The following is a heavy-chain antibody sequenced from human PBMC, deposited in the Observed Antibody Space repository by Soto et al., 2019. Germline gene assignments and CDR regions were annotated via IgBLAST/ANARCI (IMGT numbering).Heavy chain of an antibody. CDR2: IWYDGSNK. D-gene: IGHD3-9*01. CDR1: GFTFSSYG. V-gene: IGHV3-33*06. CDR3: AKDRYYDILTSYTDY. J-gene: IGHJ4*02. Sequence: GGSLRLSCAASGFTFSSYGMHWVRQAPGKGLEWVAVIWYDGSNKYYADSVKGRFTISRDNSKSTLYLHLNSLRAEDTAVYYCAKDRYYDILTSYTDYWGQGTLVTVSS.